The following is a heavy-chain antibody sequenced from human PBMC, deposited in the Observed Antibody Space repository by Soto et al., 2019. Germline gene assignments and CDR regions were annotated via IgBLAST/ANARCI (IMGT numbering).Heavy chain of an antibody. Sequence: QVQVVQSGAEVKKPGSSVKISCKASGRIFSSFPTSWVRQVPGQGLEWMGGVISVSGSVTYAPKFQGRVTISAVNSAGMGYLELTSLTSEDTAIYYCARVGSRDAYNYVLDHWGPGTMVTVSS. CDR2: VISVSGSV. V-gene: IGHV1-69*06. D-gene: IGHD5-18*01. CDR1: GRIFSSFP. J-gene: IGHJ1*01. CDR3: ARVGSRDAYNYVLDH.